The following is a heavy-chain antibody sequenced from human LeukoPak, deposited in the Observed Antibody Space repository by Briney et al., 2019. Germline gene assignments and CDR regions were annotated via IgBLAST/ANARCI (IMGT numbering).Heavy chain of an antibody. Sequence: PGGSLSLSCAASGFTFSSYAMSWVRQAPGKGLEWVSAISGSGGSTYYADSVKGRFTISRDNSKNTLYLQMNSLRAEDTAVYYCAKGAAYYYDRSGYLGAFDIWGQGTMVTVSS. V-gene: IGHV3-23*01. CDR2: ISGSGGST. CDR1: GFTFSSYA. CDR3: AKGAAYYYDRSGYLGAFDI. D-gene: IGHD3-22*01. J-gene: IGHJ3*02.